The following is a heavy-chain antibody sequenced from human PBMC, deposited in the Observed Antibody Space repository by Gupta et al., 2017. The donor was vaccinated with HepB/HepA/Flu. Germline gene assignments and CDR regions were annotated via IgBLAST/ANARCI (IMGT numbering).Heavy chain of an antibody. CDR1: GFTFSTYG. J-gene: IGHJ4*02. V-gene: IGHV3-30*03. D-gene: IGHD1-7*01. Sequence: QGQRVESGGSAVEPGRSLRRAYAASGFTFSTYGRHWVRRAPGKGLEWVAVISDDGSDKKYGDHVKGRFTISSDNSENTLYLQMSSRRAEDTAVYYCGGYNWNFPIYWGQGTLVTVSS. CDR3: GGYNWNFPIY. CDR2: ISDDGSDK.